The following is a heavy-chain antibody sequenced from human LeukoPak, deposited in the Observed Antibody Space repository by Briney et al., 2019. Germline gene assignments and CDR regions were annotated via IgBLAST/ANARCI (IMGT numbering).Heavy chain of an antibody. V-gene: IGHV3-7*03. D-gene: IGHD1-26*01. CDR2: IRQDGNEK. Sequence: PGGSLRLSCVASGFTFSNYWMSWVRQAPGKGLEWVANIRQDGNEKYYVDSVKGRFTISRDNAKHSLYLQMNSLRAEDTALYYCARDKGADEGSKFDYWGQGTLVTVSS. CDR1: GFTFSNYW. CDR3: ARDKGADEGSKFDY. J-gene: IGHJ4*02.